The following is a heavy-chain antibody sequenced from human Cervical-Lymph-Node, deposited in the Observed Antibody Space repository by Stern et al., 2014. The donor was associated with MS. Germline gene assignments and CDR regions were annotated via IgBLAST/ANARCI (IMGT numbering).Heavy chain of an antibody. Sequence: VQLVESWGGVVQPGRSLRLSCEASGFTFSSSGMHWVRQAPGKGLEWLAIIWYDGSNRYYADSVKGRFTISRDNSKNTLYLQMNSLRAEDTAVYYCAREGGTTAEYFQHWGQGTLVTVSS. D-gene: IGHD2-15*01. J-gene: IGHJ1*01. CDR3: AREGGTTAEYFQH. V-gene: IGHV3-33*01. CDR2: IWYDGSNR. CDR1: GFTFSSSG.